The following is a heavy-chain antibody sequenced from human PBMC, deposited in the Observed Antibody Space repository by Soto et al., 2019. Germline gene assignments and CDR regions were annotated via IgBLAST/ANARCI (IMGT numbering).Heavy chain of an antibody. J-gene: IGHJ4*02. CDR1: GFTFTKYS. CDR3: ARESEDLTSNFDY. CDR2: ISSTTNYI. Sequence: PGGSLRLSCAASGFTFTKYSMNWVRQAPGKGLEWVSSISSTTNYIYYGDSMKGRFTISRDNAKNSLYLEMNSLRAEDTAVYYCARESEDLTSNFDYWGQGTLVTVSS. V-gene: IGHV3-21*06.